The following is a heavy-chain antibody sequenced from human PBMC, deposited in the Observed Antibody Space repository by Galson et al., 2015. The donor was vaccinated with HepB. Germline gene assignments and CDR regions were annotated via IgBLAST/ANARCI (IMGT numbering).Heavy chain of an antibody. Sequence: SCKASGYSFNKFALNWVRQAPGQGLEWMGWINTNTGNPTYAQAFTGRFVISLDTSVRTTYLQINSLKVEDTAVYYCAREITNSGSQGWFDPWGQGTLVTVSS. CDR2: INTNTGNP. J-gene: IGHJ5*02. CDR1: GYSFNKFA. CDR3: AREITNSGSQGWFDP. V-gene: IGHV7-4-1*02. D-gene: IGHD1-14*01.